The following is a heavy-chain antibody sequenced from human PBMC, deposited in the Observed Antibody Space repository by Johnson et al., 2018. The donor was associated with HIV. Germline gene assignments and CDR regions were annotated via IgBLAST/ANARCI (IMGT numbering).Heavy chain of an antibody. Sequence: QMLLVESGGGVVQPGRSLRLSCAASGFTFSSYAMHWVRQAPGKGLEWVAVISYDGSNKYYADSVKGRFTISRDNSKNTLYLQMNSLRAEDTAVYYCARDRAVAATSGAGAFDIWGQGTMVTVSS. CDR3: ARDRAVAATSGAGAFDI. V-gene: IGHV3-30-3*01. CDR2: ISYDGSNK. CDR1: GFTFSSYA. D-gene: IGHD2-15*01. J-gene: IGHJ3*02.